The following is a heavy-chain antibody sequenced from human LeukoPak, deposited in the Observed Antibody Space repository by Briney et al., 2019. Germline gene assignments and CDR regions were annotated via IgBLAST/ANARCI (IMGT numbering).Heavy chain of an antibody. CDR3: ARVGIVATIPQSYYFDY. CDR2: IYYSGST. CDR1: GGSISSYY. V-gene: IGHV4-59*01. J-gene: IGHJ4*02. Sequence: SETLSLTCTVSGGSISSYYWSWLRQPPGKGLEWIGYIYYSGSTNYNPSLKSRVTISVDTSKNQFSLKLSSVTAADTAVYYCARVGIVATIPQSYYFDYWGQGTLVTVSS. D-gene: IGHD5-12*01.